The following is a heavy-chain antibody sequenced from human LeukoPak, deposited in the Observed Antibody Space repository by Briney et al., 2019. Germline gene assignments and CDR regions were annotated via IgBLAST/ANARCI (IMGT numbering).Heavy chain of an antibody. CDR3: ARVAGKLIGANWFDP. CDR2: IIPIFGTA. Sequence: SVKVSCKASGGTFSSYAISWVRQAPGQGLEWMGGIIPIFGTANYAQKFQGRVTITADESTSTAYMELSSLRSEDTAVYYCARVAGKLIGANWFDPWGQGTLVTVSS. V-gene: IGHV1-69*13. J-gene: IGHJ5*02. CDR1: GGTFSSYA. D-gene: IGHD3-22*01.